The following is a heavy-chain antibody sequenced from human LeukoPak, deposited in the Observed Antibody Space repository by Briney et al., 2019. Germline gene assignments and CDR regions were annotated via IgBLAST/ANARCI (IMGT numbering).Heavy chain of an antibody. J-gene: IGHJ4*02. CDR3: TTTCGGDCRDY. D-gene: IGHD2-21*01. V-gene: IGHV3-15*01. Sequence: PGGSLRLSCVASGFIFSNAWMSWVRQAPGKGLEWVGRVKSKTHGGTTDYAAPVKGRFTISRDDSKNTLYLQMNSLKTEDTAVYYCTTTCGGDCRDYWGQGTLVTVSS. CDR1: GFIFSNAW. CDR2: VKSKTHGGTT.